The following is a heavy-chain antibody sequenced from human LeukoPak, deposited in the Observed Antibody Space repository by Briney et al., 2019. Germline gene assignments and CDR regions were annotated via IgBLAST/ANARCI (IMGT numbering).Heavy chain of an antibody. CDR2: ISNDERNK. Sequence: GGSLRLSCAASGFTFSSYSMNWVRQAPGKGLEWVAVISNDERNKYYTDSVKGRFTISRDNSKNTVYLQMNSLRTEDTAVYYCARPSPPGDGYNPCDYWGPGALVIVSS. CDR3: ARPSPPGDGYNPCDY. D-gene: IGHD5-24*01. CDR1: GFTFSSYS. V-gene: IGHV3-30*03. J-gene: IGHJ4*02.